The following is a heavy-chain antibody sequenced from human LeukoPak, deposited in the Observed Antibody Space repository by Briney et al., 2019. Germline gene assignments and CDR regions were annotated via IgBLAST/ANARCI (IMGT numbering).Heavy chain of an antibody. CDR1: GYTFTGYY. Sequence: ASVKVSCXASGYTFTGYYMHWVRQAPGQGLEWMGWINPNSGGTNYAQKFQGRVTMTRDTSISTAYMELSRLRSDDTAVYYCARGRLSCSGGSCSSFDYWGQGTLVTVSS. D-gene: IGHD2-15*01. CDR3: ARGRLSCSGGSCSSFDY. CDR2: INPNSGGT. J-gene: IGHJ4*02. V-gene: IGHV1-2*02.